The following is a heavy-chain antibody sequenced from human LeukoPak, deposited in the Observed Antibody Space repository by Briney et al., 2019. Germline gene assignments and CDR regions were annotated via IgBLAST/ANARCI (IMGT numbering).Heavy chain of an antibody. CDR1: GFTFGDYA. CDR2: IRSKAYGETT. J-gene: IGHJ5*02. V-gene: IGHV3-49*03. CDR3: TRGQFYGSGSYLLSP. Sequence: GGSLRLSCTASGFTFGDYAMSWFRQAPGKGLEWVGFIRSKAYGETTENAASVKGRFTISRDDSKSIAYLQMNSLKIEDTAVYYCTRGQFYGSGSYLLSPWGQGTLVTVSS. D-gene: IGHD3-10*01.